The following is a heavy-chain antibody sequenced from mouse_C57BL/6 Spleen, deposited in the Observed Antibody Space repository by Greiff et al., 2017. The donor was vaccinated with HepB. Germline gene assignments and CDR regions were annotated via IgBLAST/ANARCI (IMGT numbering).Heavy chain of an antibody. J-gene: IGHJ4*01. D-gene: IGHD2-2*01. CDR1: GYTFTSYG. Sequence: QVQLQQSGAELARPGASVKLSCKASGYTFTSYGISWVKQRTGQGLEWIGESYPRSGNTYYNEKFKGKATLTADKSSSTAYMELRSLTSEDSAVYFCAREGGYGSYYYAMDYWGQGTSVTVSS. CDR3: AREGGYGSYYYAMDY. V-gene: IGHV1-81*01. CDR2: SYPRSGNT.